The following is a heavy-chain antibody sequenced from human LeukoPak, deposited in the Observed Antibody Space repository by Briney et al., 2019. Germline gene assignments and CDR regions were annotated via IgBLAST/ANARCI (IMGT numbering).Heavy chain of an antibody. V-gene: IGHV4-61*02. D-gene: IGHD3-3*01. Sequence: PSQTLSLTCTVSGGSISSGSYYWSWIRQPAGKGLEWIGRIYASGSTNYNPSLKSRVTISVDTSKSQFSLKLSSVTAADTAVYYCARSGYSNFDYWGQGTLVTVSS. CDR1: GGSISSGSYY. J-gene: IGHJ4*02. CDR3: ARSGYSNFDY. CDR2: IYASGST.